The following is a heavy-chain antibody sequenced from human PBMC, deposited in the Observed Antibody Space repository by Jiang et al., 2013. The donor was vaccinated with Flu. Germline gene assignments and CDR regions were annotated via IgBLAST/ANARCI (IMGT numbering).Heavy chain of an antibody. J-gene: IGHJ4*02. V-gene: IGHV4-31*02. CDR3: ARELDY. CDR2: IYYSGST. Sequence: SGGSISSGGYYWSWIRQHPGKGLDGLGYIYYSGSTYYNRPSRVEFTISVDTSKNQFSLKLSSVTAADTAVYYCARELDYWGQGTLVTVSS. CDR1: GGSISSGGYY.